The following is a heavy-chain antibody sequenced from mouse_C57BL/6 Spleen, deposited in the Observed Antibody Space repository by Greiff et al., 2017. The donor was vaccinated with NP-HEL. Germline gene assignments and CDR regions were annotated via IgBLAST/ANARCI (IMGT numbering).Heavy chain of an antibody. CDR1: GFTFSDYY. CDR2: INYDGSST. CDR3: ARGVVANFDY. V-gene: IGHV5-16*01. J-gene: IGHJ2*01. D-gene: IGHD1-1*01. Sequence: EVKLVESEGGLVQPGSSMKLSCTASGFTFSDYYMAWVRQVPEKGLEWVANINYDGSSTYYLDSLKSRFIISRDNAKNILYLQMSSLKSEDTATYYCARGVVANFDYWGQGTTLTVSS.